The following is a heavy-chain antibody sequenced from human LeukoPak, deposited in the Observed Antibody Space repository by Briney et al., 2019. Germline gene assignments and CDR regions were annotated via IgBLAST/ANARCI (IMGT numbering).Heavy chain of an antibody. D-gene: IGHD6-19*01. J-gene: IGHJ3*02. CDR1: GYSFTNYW. Sequence: PGESLKISCKGSGYSFTNYWIGWVRQTPGKGLEWMGIIYPGDSDTRYSPYFQGKVTISADKSISTAYLQWSGLKASDTATYYCATRYSSGWYDAFHIWGQGTMVTVSS. CDR3: ATRYSSGWYDAFHI. V-gene: IGHV5-51*01. CDR2: IYPGDSDT.